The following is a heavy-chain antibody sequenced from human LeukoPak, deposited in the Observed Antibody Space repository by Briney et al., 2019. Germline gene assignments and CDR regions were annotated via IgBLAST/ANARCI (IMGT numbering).Heavy chain of an antibody. D-gene: IGHD3-22*01. CDR1: GGSFSGYY. Sequence: SETLSLTCAVYGGSFSGYYWSWIRQPPGKGLEWIGEINHSGSTNYNPSLKSRVTISVDTSKNQFSLKLSSVTAADTAVYYCARALRDDSSGYLDYWGQGTLVTVSS. CDR3: ARALRDDSSGYLDY. CDR2: INHSGST. V-gene: IGHV4-34*01. J-gene: IGHJ4*02.